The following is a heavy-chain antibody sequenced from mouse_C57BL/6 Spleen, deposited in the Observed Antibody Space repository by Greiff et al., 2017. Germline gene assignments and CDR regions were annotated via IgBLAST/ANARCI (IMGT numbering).Heavy chain of an antibody. J-gene: IGHJ1*03. CDR2: ISSGSSTI. Sequence: EVMLVESGGGLVKPGGSLKLSCAASGFTFSDYGMHWVRQAPEKGLEWVAYISSGSSTIYYADTVKGRFTISRDNAKNTLFLQMTSLRSEDTAMYYCAHYSNYWYFDVWGTGTTVTVSS. CDR1: GFTFSDYG. V-gene: IGHV5-17*01. CDR3: AHYSNYWYFDV. D-gene: IGHD2-5*01.